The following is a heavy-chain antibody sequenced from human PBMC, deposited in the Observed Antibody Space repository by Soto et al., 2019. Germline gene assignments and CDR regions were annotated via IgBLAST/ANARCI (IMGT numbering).Heavy chain of an antibody. CDR1: GLTVNSNR. CDR3: AKSKELGVSAPDH. Sequence: PGGSLRLSCAAAGLTVNSNRMSWVRPAPGKGLEWVSVIYTGDSTYYADSVKDRFTISRDSSKNTLYLQMNSLRVEDTAVYYCAKSKELGVSAPDHWGQGTLVTVSS. V-gene: IGHV3-66*01. J-gene: IGHJ4*02. D-gene: IGHD1-26*01. CDR2: IYTGDST.